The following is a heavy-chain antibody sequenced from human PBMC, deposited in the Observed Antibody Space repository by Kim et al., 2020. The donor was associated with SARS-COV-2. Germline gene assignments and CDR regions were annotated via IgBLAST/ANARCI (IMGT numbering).Heavy chain of an antibody. D-gene: IGHD2-21*01. Sequence: YQGRVTITADESTSTAYMELSSLRSEDTAVYYCASVIHYYYYGMDVWGQGTTVTVSS. V-gene: IGHV1-69*01. J-gene: IGHJ6*02. CDR3: ASVIHYYYYGMDV.